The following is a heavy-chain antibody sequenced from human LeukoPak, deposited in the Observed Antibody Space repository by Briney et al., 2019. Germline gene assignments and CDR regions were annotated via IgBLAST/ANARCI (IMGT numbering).Heavy chain of an antibody. V-gene: IGHV3-48*01. D-gene: IGHD3-10*01. Sequence: PGGSLRLSCAASGFTFSSYSMNWVRQAPGKGLEWVSYISSSSSTIYYADSVKGRFTISRDNAKNSLYLQMNSLRAEDTAVYYCARVPMVRGVIPSFDYWGQGTLVTVSS. CDR2: ISSSSSTI. CDR1: GFTFSSYS. CDR3: ARVPMVRGVIPSFDY. J-gene: IGHJ4*02.